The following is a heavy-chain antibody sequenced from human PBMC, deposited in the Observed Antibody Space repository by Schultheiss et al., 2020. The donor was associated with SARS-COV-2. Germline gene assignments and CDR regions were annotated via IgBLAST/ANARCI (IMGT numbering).Heavy chain of an antibody. CDR1: GGSISSYY. CDR2: IYYSGST. Sequence: SETLSLTCTVSGGSISSYYWSWIRQPPGKGLEWIGYIYYSGSTNYNPSLKSRVTISVDTSKNQFSLKLSSVTAADTAVYYCAKGSSSWYHYFDYWGQGTLVTVSS. D-gene: IGHD6-13*01. J-gene: IGHJ4*02. CDR3: AKGSSSWYHYFDY. V-gene: IGHV4-59*01.